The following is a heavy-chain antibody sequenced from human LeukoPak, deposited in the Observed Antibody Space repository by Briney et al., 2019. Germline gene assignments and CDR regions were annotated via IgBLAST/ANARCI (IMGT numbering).Heavy chain of an antibody. Sequence: GGSLRLSCAASGFTFSRYGMSWVRQAPGKGLEWVSAISGSGGSTYYADSVKGRFTISRDNSKNTLYLQMNSLRAEDTAVYYCAKFSGRWGSGYSDYWGQGTLVTVSS. CDR2: ISGSGGST. D-gene: IGHD3-22*01. CDR3: AKFSGRWGSGYSDY. CDR1: GFTFSRYG. V-gene: IGHV3-23*01. J-gene: IGHJ4*02.